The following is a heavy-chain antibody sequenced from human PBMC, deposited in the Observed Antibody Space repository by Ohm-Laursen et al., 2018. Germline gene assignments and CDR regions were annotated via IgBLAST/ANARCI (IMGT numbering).Heavy chain of an antibody. V-gene: IGHV3-23*01. J-gene: IGHJ5*02. CDR2: IRGSGDTT. Sequence: SLRLSCTASGFTFNTYAMNWVRQAPGKGLEWVSGIRGSGDTTYYADSVKGRFTISRDSSENTVYLQMNDLRAEDTALYYCAKARSAVVFAASNHWGQGALVTVSS. D-gene: IGHD2-15*01. CDR1: GFTFNTYA. CDR3: AKARSAVVFAASNH.